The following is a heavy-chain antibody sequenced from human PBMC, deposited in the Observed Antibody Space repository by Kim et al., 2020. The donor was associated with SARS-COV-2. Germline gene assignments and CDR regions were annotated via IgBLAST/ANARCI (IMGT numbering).Heavy chain of an antibody. CDR1: GFTFSSYE. CDR3: ASLGYCSGGSCYPYYYYYGMDV. V-gene: IGHV3-48*03. Sequence: GGSLRLSCAASGFTFSSYEMNWVRQAPGKGLEWVSYISSSGSTIYYADSVKGRFTISRDNAKNSLYLQMNSLRAEDTAVYYCASLGYCSGGSCYPYYYYYGMDVWGQGTTVTVSS. D-gene: IGHD2-15*01. J-gene: IGHJ6*02. CDR2: ISSSGSTI.